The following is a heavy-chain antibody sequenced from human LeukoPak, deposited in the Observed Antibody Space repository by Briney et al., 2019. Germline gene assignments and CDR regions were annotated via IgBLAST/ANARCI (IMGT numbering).Heavy chain of an antibody. Sequence: GGSLRLSCAASGFTFSSFTMHWVRQAPGKGLEWVAVISYDGASKYYADSVKGRFTISRDNSKNTLYLRMNSLRAEDTALYYCARDPEVAVAGTLDYWGQGTLVTVSS. V-gene: IGHV3-30-3*01. CDR3: ARDPEVAVAGTLDY. J-gene: IGHJ4*02. CDR2: ISYDGASK. CDR1: GFTFSSFT. D-gene: IGHD6-19*01.